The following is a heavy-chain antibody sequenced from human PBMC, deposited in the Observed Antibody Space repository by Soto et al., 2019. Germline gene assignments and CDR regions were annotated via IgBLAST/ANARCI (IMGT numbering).Heavy chain of an antibody. J-gene: IGHJ6*02. D-gene: IGHD3-22*01. CDR1: GGSISSSSYY. V-gene: IGHV4-39*01. CDR2: IYYSGST. Sequence: SETLSLTCTVSGGSISSSSYYWGWIRQPPGKGLEWIGSIYYSGSTYYNPSLKSRVTISVDTSKNQFSLKLSSVTAADTAVYYCARLGMIVMDVWGQGTTVTVSS. CDR3: ARLGMIVMDV.